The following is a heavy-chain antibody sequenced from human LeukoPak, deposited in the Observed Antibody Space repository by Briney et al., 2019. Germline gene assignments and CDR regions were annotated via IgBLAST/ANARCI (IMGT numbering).Heavy chain of an antibody. CDR3: ARHVQIAAAKIDY. V-gene: IGHV3-21*01. Sequence: GGSLRLSCAASGFTFRSYSMNWVRQAPGKGLEWVSSISSSSSYIYYADSVKGRFTISRDNAKNSLYLQMNSLRAEDTAVYYCARHVQIAAAKIDYWGQGTLVTVSS. D-gene: IGHD6-13*01. J-gene: IGHJ4*02. CDR2: ISSSSSYI. CDR1: GFTFRSYS.